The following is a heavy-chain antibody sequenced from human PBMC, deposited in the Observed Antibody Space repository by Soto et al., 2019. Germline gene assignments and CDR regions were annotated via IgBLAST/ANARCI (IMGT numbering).Heavy chain of an antibody. V-gene: IGHV3-23*01. CDR3: ADGGRYPYY. CDR2: ISAGGDGT. Sequence: TGGSLRLSCAASGFSFSSYAMGWVRQAPGKGLGWVSSISAGGDGTYYADSVKGRFTISRDNSKNTVYLQMSSLRADDTAVYYCADGGRYPYYWGPGTLVTVSS. J-gene: IGHJ4*02. D-gene: IGHD1-26*01. CDR1: GFSFSSYA.